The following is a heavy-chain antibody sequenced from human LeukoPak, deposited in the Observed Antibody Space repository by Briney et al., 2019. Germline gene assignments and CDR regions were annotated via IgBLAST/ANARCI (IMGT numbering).Heavy chain of an antibody. V-gene: IGHV3-30-3*01. CDR2: ISYDGSNK. D-gene: IGHD3-10*01. CDR1: GFTFSSYA. CDR3: ARQLPARITMVRGVPDY. Sequence: GGSLRLSCAASGFTFSSYAMHWVRQAPGKGLEWVAVISYDGSNKYYADSVKGRFTISRDNSKNTLYLQMNSLRAEDTAVYYCARQLPARITMVRGVPDYWGQGTLVTVSS. J-gene: IGHJ4*02.